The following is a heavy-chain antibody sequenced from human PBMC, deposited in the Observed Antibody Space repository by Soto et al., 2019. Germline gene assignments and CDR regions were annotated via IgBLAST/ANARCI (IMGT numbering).Heavy chain of an antibody. CDR3: AGGDGSYFY. J-gene: IGHJ4*02. D-gene: IGHD1-26*01. CDR2: ITGRSDYI. CDR1: GFTFSDYT. V-gene: IGHV3-21*01. Sequence: VGSLRLSCAASGFTFSDYTMNWVRQTPVKGLEWVSEITGRSDYIYYADSVKGRFAISRDNAKNSLYLQMNSLRGEDTAIYYCAGGDGSYFYWGQGTMVTVYS.